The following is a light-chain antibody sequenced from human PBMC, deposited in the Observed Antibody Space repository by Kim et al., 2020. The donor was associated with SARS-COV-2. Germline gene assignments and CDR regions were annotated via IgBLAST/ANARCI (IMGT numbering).Light chain of an antibody. CDR3: QQYNNWWS. V-gene: IGKV3-15*01. J-gene: IGKJ1*01. CDR1: QSIGSN. Sequence: SVSPGERATPTCWASQSIGSNLAWYQQKPGQPPRLLLYDVSTRATGVPARFSGSGSGTEFTLTISSPQSEDVAVYYCQQYNNWWSFGRGTKVDIK. CDR2: DVS.